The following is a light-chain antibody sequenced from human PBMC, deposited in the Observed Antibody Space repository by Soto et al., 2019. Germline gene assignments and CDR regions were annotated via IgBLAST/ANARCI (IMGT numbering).Light chain of an antibody. CDR1: QDIAIY. V-gene: IGKV1-39*01. CDR3: QQSYSTSWT. Sequence: PLTQSPSSLSASVGDRVTITCRASQDIAIYLAWYQQKPGEAPKLLIYAASTLYGGVPSRFSGSGSGTDFTLTISSLQPEDFATYYCQQSYSTSWTFGEGTKVDIK. J-gene: IGKJ1*01. CDR2: AAS.